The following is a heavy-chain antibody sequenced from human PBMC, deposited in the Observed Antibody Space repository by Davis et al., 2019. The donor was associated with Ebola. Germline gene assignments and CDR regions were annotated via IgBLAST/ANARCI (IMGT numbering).Heavy chain of an antibody. Sequence: PGGSLRLSCAASGFTFNSYAMTWVRKAQGKGLEWVSSISGSGENTYYADSVKGRFTISRDNSKRTLYLQMNSLRAQDTAVYYCAKVGSTSWEIFYLDYWGQGTLVTVSS. CDR3: AKVGSTSWEIFYLDY. J-gene: IGHJ4*02. CDR2: ISGSGENT. CDR1: GFTFNSYA. V-gene: IGHV3-23*01. D-gene: IGHD6-6*01.